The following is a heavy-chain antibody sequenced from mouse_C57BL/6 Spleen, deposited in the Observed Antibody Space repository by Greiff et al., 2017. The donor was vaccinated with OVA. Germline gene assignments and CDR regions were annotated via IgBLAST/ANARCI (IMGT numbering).Heavy chain of an antibody. CDR3: TRWDYGSSERYFDV. Sequence: QVQLQQSGAELVRPGASVTLSCKASGYTFTDYEMHWVKQTPVHGLEWIGAIDPETGGTAYNQKFKGKAILTADKSSSTAYMELRSLTSEDSAVYYCTRWDYGSSERYFDVWGTGTTVAVSS. V-gene: IGHV1-15*01. CDR2: IDPETGGT. J-gene: IGHJ1*03. D-gene: IGHD1-1*01. CDR1: GYTFTDYE.